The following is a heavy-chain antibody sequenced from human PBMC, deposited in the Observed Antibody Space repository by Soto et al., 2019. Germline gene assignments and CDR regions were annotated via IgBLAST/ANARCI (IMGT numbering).Heavy chain of an antibody. CDR2: IYWDDDK. D-gene: IGHD3-3*01. CDR3: AHNYDFWSGHPRYYYGMDV. J-gene: IGHJ6*02. CDR1: GFSLSTSGVG. V-gene: IGHV2-5*02. Sequence: SGPTLVNPTQTLTLTCTFSGFSLSTSGVGVGWIRQPPGKALEWLALIYWDDDKRYSPSLKSRLTITKDTSKNQVVLTMTNMDPVDTATYSSAHNYDFWSGHPRYYYGMDVWGQGTTVTVSS.